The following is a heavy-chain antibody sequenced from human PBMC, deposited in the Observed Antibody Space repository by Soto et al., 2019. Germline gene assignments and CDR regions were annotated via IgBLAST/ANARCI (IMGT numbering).Heavy chain of an antibody. Sequence: GGSLRLSCAASPFTFRSYSMHWVRQAPGKGLEWVTSISYDGSKESYADSVKGRFAVSRDNSKNTLYLQMNSSRPEDTAVYYCARYCNGGACYSASLEYWGQGTQVTVSS. D-gene: IGHD2-15*01. CDR3: ARYCNGGACYSASLEY. CDR1: PFTFRSYS. CDR2: ISYDGSKE. J-gene: IGHJ4*02. V-gene: IGHV3-30*09.